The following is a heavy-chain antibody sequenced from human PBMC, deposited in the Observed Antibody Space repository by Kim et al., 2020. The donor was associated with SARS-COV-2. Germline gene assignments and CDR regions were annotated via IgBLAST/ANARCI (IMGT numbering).Heavy chain of an antibody. V-gene: IGHV4-34*01. CDR2: INHSGST. J-gene: IGHJ6*03. CDR3: ARHARITIFGVVIIPHYYMDV. CDR1: GGSFSGYY. Sequence: SETLSLTCAVYGGSFSGYYWSWIRQPPGKGLEWIGEINHSGSTNYNPFLKSRVTISVDTSKNQFSLKLSSVTAADTAVYYCARHARITIFGVVIIPHYYMDVWGKGTTVTVSS. D-gene: IGHD3-3*01.